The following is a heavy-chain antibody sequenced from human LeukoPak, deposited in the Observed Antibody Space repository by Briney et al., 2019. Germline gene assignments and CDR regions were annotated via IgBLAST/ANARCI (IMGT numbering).Heavy chain of an antibody. Sequence: PSETLSLTCTVSGGSISSSSYCWGWIRQPPGKGLEWIGSIYYSGSTYYNPSLKSRVTISVDTSKNQFSLKLSSVTAADTAVYYCARSDFWSGYSYDYWGQGTLVTVSS. CDR1: GGSISSSSYC. CDR3: ARSDFWSGYSYDY. CDR2: IYYSGST. V-gene: IGHV4-39*07. J-gene: IGHJ4*02. D-gene: IGHD3-3*01.